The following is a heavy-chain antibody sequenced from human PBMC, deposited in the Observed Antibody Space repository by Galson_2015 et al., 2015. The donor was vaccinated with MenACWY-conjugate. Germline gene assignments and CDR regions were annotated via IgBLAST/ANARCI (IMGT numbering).Heavy chain of an antibody. J-gene: IGHJ2*01. CDR3: AKSRPYWYFDL. CDR1: GFTFSSYA. CDR2: ISGSGGST. V-gene: IGHV3-23*01. D-gene: IGHD2-2*01. Sequence: SLRLSCAASGFTFSSYAMSWVRQAPGKGLEWVSAISGSGGSTYYADSVKGRFTTSRDTSKDTLYLQLNSLRAEDTAVYYCAKSRPYWYFDLWGRGTLVIVSS.